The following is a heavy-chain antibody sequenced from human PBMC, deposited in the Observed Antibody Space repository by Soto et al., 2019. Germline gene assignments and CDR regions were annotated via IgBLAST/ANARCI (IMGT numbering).Heavy chain of an antibody. V-gene: IGHV4-59*08. D-gene: IGHD3-22*01. J-gene: IGHJ4*02. CDR1: GGSISPNY. Sequence: QVQLQESGPGLVKPSETLSLTCTVSGGSISPNYWSWIRQPPGKGLEWIGYIYFGGTTMYNPHLKSRITISVATSKNQFSLKLTSVTAADTAVYYCARLGGYFQALDSWGQGTLVTVSS. CDR3: ARLGGYFQALDS. CDR2: IYFGGTT.